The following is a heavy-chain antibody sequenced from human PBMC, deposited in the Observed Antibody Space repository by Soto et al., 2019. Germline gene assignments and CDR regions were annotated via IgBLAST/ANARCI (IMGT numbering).Heavy chain of an antibody. CDR3: AKELHTSSGWSQVIY. CDR2: ISGSGGST. CDR1: GFTFSSYW. V-gene: IGHV3-23*01. J-gene: IGHJ4*02. D-gene: IGHD6-19*01. Sequence: HPGGSLSLSCAASGFTFSSYWMHWVRQAPGKGLEWVSAISGSGGSTYYADSVKGRFTISRDNSKNTLYLQMNSLRAEDTAVYYCAKELHTSSGWSQVIYWGQGTLVTVSS.